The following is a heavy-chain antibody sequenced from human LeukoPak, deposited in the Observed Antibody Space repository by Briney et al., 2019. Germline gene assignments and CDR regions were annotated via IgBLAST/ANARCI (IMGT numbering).Heavy chain of an antibody. CDR3: AKSQDGGRLFHFDY. J-gene: IGHJ4*02. CDR1: GFTFNSYA. CDR2: ISGSGAST. V-gene: IGHV3-23*01. Sequence: PGGSLRLTCAASGFTFNSYAMSWVRQAPGKGLEWVSAISGSGASTYYADAVKGRFTISRDNSKNTLYLQVNSLRDEDTAVYYCAKSQDGGRLFHFDYWGQGTLVTVSS. D-gene: IGHD1-26*01.